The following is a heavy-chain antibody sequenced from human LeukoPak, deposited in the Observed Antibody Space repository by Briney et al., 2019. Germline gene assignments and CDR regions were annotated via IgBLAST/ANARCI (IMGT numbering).Heavy chain of an antibody. CDR2: TYYRSKWYN. CDR1: GDSVSSNSAA. Sequence: SQTLSLTCAISGDSVSSNSAAWNWIRQSPSRGLEWLGRTYYRSKWYNDYAVSVKSRITINPDTSKNQISLRLNSVTAADTAVYYCARGSSSGWHHWFDPWGQGTLVTVSS. D-gene: IGHD6-19*01. V-gene: IGHV6-1*01. CDR3: ARGSSSGWHHWFDP. J-gene: IGHJ5*02.